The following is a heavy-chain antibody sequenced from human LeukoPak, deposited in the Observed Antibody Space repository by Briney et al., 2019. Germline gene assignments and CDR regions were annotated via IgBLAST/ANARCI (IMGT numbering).Heavy chain of an antibody. Sequence: PSGGSLRLSCAASGFTFSSYGMHWVLQAPGKGLEWVAVIWYDGSNKYYADSVKGRFTISRDNSKNTLYLQMNSLRAEDTAVYYCARGWATVTTDGTEDFDYWGQGTLVTVSS. V-gene: IGHV3-33*01. CDR3: ARGWATVTTDGTEDFDY. J-gene: IGHJ4*02. CDR2: IWYDGSNK. CDR1: GFTFSSYG. D-gene: IGHD4-11*01.